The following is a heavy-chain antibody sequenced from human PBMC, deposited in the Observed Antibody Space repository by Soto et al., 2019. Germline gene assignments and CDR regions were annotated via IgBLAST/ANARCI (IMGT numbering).Heavy chain of an antibody. CDR3: ARGVIAAAASYYYYYGMDV. CDR1: GFTFSSYW. D-gene: IGHD6-13*01. CDR2: INSDGSST. J-gene: IGHJ6*02. Sequence: EVQLVESGGGLVQPGGSLRLSCAASGFTFSSYWMHWVRQAPGKGLVWVSRINSDGSSTSYADSVKGRFTISRDNAKNTLYLQMNNRRAEDTAVYYCARGVIAAAASYYYYYGMDVWGQGTTVTVSS. V-gene: IGHV3-74*01.